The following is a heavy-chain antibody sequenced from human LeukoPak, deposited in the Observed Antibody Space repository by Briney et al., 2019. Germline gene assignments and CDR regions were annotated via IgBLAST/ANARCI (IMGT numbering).Heavy chain of an antibody. J-gene: IGHJ6*02. D-gene: IGHD3-9*01. CDR1: GYTFIGYY. CDR2: INPNSGGT. V-gene: IGHV1-2*04. Sequence: ASVKVSCKASGYTFIGYYMHWVRQAPGQGLEWMGWINPNSGGTNYAQKFQGWVTMTRDTSISTAYMELSRLRSDDTAVYYCARDSGNVLRYFDWLSPERFGMDVWGQGTTVTVSS. CDR3: ARDSGNVLRYFDWLSPERFGMDV.